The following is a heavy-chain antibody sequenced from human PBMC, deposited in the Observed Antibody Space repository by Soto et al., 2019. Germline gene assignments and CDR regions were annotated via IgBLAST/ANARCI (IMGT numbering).Heavy chain of an antibody. J-gene: IGHJ4*02. CDR3: ARDPRDGYFDY. CDR1: GFTFSSYS. Sequence: GGSLRLSCAASGFTFSSYSMNWVRQAPGKGLEWVSSISSSSSYVYYADSVKGRFTISRDNAKNSLYLQMNSLRAEDTAVYYCARDPRDGYFDYWGQGTLVTVSS. V-gene: IGHV3-21*01. CDR2: ISSSSSYV.